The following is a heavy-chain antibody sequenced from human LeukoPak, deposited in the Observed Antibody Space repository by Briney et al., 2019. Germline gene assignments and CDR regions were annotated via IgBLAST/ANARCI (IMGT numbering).Heavy chain of an antibody. CDR2: IYYSGST. CDR3: ARLSGGYVIYYFDY. V-gene: IGHV4-39*01. Sequence: SETLSLTCTVSGGSISSSSYYWGWIRQPPGKGLEWIGSIYYSGSTYYNPSLKSRVTISVDTSKNQFSLKLSSVTAADTAVYYCARLSGGYVIYYFDYWGQGTLVTVSS. D-gene: IGHD5-12*01. CDR1: GGSISSSSYY. J-gene: IGHJ4*02.